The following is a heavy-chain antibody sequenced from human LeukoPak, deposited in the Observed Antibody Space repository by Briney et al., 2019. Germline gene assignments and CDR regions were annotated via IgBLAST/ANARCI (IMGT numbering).Heavy chain of an antibody. J-gene: IGHJ5*02. CDR2: KNPNSGNT. CDR1: GYTFTSYD. V-gene: IGHV1-8*01. Sequence: GASVKVSCKASGYTFTSYDINWVRQATGQGLEWMGWKNPNSGNTGYAQKFQGRVTMTRNTSISTAYMELSSLRSEDTAVYYCARTPGVAVAGTRAGLDPWGQGTLVTVSS. CDR3: ARTPGVAVAGTRAGLDP. D-gene: IGHD6-19*01.